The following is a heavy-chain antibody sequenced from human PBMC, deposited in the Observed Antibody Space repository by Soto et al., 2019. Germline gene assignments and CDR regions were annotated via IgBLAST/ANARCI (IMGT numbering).Heavy chain of an antibody. CDR3: ARESGGATATLDYYDFYMDV. J-gene: IGHJ6*03. D-gene: IGHD5-12*01. Sequence: VQLVQSGAEVKKPGASVKVSCKTSGDSFNDYYIHWVRQAPGQGLEWMGWINPNGGVTKYAQKFQGRVTVTRDTFIRAVYMELSILRSDDTAVYYCARESGGATATLDYYDFYMDVWGKGTTVTVSS. V-gene: IGHV1-2*02. CDR1: GDSFNDYY. CDR2: INPNGGVT.